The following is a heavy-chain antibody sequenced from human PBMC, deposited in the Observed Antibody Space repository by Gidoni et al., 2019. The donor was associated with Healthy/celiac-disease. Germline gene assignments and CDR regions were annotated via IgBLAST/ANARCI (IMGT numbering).Heavy chain of an antibody. CDR3: ARVHPYDSSGYSPEGYYYYGMDV. CDR2: IYHSGST. CDR1: GGSISSSNW. J-gene: IGHJ6*02. Sequence: QVQLQESGPGLVKPSGTLSLTCAVSGGSISSSNWWSWVRQPPGKGLEWIGEIYHSGSTNYNPSLKSRVTISVDKSKNQFSLKLSSVTAADTAVYYCARVHPYDSSGYSPEGYYYYGMDVWGQGTTVTVSS. V-gene: IGHV4-4*02. D-gene: IGHD3-22*01.